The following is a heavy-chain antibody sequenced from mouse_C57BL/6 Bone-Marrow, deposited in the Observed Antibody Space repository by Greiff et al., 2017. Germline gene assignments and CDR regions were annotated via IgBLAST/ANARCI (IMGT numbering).Heavy chain of an antibody. D-gene: IGHD3-2*02. CDR2: IRNKANNHAT. CDR1: GFTFSDAW. V-gene: IGHV6-6*01. J-gene: IGHJ4*01. CDR3: TTAQATGYAMDY. Sequence: DVKLQESGGGLVQPGGSMKLSCAASGFTFSDAWMDWVRQSPEKGLEWVAEIRNKANNHATYYAESVKGRFTISRDDSKSSVYLQMNSLRAEDTGIYYCTTAQATGYAMDYWGQGTSVTVSS.